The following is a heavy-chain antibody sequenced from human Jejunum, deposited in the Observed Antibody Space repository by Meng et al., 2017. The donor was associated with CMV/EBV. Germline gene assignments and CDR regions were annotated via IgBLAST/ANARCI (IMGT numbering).Heavy chain of an antibody. CDR3: ARDLCSGGTCYTGFDY. CDR2: TYNGNI. D-gene: IGHD2-15*01. V-gene: IGHV1-18*01. J-gene: IGHJ4*02. CDR1: GYNFNSYG. Sequence: KACGYNFNSYGFSWVRQAPGQGLEWMGWTYNGNIKFAQKFQGRLTLTTDTPTSTAYMELSSLRSDDTAVYYCARDLCSGGTCYTGFDYWGQGTLVTVSS.